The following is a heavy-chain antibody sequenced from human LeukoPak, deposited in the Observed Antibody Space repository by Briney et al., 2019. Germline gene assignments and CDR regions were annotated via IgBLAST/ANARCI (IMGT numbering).Heavy chain of an antibody. D-gene: IGHD2-21*02. J-gene: IGHJ4*02. V-gene: IGHV3-30*18. CDR1: GFTFSSYG. CDR3: AKEVTSLDD. Sequence: GGSLRLSCAASGFTFSSYGMHWVRQAPGKGPEWVALISYDGSNQYYADSVKGRFTVSRDNSKNTLSMQMNSLRVEDTAVYYCAKEVTSLDDWGQGALVTVSS. CDR2: ISYDGSNQ.